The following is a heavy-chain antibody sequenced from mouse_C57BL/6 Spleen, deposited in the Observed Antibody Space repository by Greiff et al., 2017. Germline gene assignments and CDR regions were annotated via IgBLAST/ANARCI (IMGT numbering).Heavy chain of an antibody. V-gene: IGHV1-55*01. CDR1: GYTFTSYW. Sequence: QVQLQQPGAELVKPGASVKMSCKASGYTFTSYWITWVKQRPGQGLEWIGDIYPGSGSTNYNEKFKSKATLTVDTSSSTADMQLSSLTSGDSAVYYCARRDGYSFAYWGQGTLVTVSA. CDR2: IYPGSGST. D-gene: IGHD2-3*01. CDR3: ARRDGYSFAY. J-gene: IGHJ3*01.